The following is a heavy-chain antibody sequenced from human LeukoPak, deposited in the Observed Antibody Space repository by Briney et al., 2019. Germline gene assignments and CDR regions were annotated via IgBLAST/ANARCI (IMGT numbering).Heavy chain of an antibody. CDR2: ISGSGGST. Sequence: GGSLRLSCAGSGFIFSSYSLNWVRQAPGKGLEWVSAISGSGGSTYYADSVKGRFVISRDNSKNTLYLQMNSLRAEDTAIYYCAQEYSSGWYDWGQGTLVTVSS. CDR1: GFIFSSYS. J-gene: IGHJ4*02. V-gene: IGHV3-23*01. CDR3: AQEYSSGWYD. D-gene: IGHD6-19*01.